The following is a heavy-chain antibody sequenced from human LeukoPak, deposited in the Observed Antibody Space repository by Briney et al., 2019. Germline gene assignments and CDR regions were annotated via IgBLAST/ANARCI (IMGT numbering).Heavy chain of an antibody. Sequence: ASVKVSCKASGYTFTSYYMHWVRQAPGQGLEWMGIINPSGGSTSYAPKFQGRVTMTRDTSTSTVYMELRSLRSDDTAVYYCAKMRWLQTEGDYWGQGTLATVSS. CDR3: AKMRWLQTEGDY. CDR2: INPSGGST. D-gene: IGHD5-24*01. CDR1: GYTFTSYY. J-gene: IGHJ4*02. V-gene: IGHV1-46*01.